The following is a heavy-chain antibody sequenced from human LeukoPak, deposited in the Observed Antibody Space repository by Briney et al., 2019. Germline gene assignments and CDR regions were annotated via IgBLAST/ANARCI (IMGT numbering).Heavy chain of an antibody. Sequence: GGSLRLSCAASGFTFSSYAMSWVRQAPGKGLEWVSAISGSGGSTYYAVSVKGRFTISRDNSKNTLYLQRNSLRAEDTAVYYCAKDRRYSYGYDYWGQGTLVTVSS. CDR1: GFTFSSYA. J-gene: IGHJ4*02. CDR2: ISGSGGST. V-gene: IGHV3-23*01. CDR3: AKDRRYSYGYDY. D-gene: IGHD5-18*01.